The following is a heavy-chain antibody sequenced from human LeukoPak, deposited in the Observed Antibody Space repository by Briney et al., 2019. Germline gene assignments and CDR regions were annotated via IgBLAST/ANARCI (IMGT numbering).Heavy chain of an antibody. D-gene: IGHD2-15*01. CDR3: AKDLGHCSGGSCFTTLEAFDI. V-gene: IGHV3-23*01. CDR2: ISGSGGST. CDR1: GFTFSSYA. J-gene: IGHJ3*02. Sequence: GGSLRLSCAASGFTFSSYAMSWVRQAPGKGLEWVSAISGSGGSTYYADSVKGRFTISRDNSKNTLYLQMNSLRAEDTAVYYCAKDLGHCSGGSCFTTLEAFDIWGQGTMVTVSS.